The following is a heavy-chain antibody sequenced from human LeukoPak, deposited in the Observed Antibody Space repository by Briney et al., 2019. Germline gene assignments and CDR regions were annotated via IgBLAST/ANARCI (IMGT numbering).Heavy chain of an antibody. CDR2: ITDSGGNT. Sequence: PGGSLRLSCAASGFTFDNYAMVWVRQVPGKGLEWIAAITDSGGNTYHTDSVKGRFTISRDNSKNTLYLQMNSLRAEDTAVYYCAREGTDYYGMDVWGQGTTVTVSS. V-gene: IGHV3-23*01. J-gene: IGHJ6*02. CDR3: AREGTDYYGMDV. CDR1: GFTFDNYA. D-gene: IGHD1-1*01.